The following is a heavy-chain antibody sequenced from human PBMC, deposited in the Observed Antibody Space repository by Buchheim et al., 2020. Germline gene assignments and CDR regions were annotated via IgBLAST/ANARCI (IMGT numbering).Heavy chain of an antibody. V-gene: IGHV3-11*03. J-gene: IGHJ6*02. CDR2: ISPRNYT. CDR3: ARRTGSNYYYGMDV. CDR1: GFTFSDYY. D-gene: IGHD4-11*01. Sequence: VQLLESGGGLVKPGGSLRLSCAASGFTFSDYYMSWVRQAPGKGLEWISYISPRNYTNSADSVNGRFTLSRDNAKNSLYLQMNSLRDEDTAVYYCARRTGSNYYYGMDVWGQGTT.